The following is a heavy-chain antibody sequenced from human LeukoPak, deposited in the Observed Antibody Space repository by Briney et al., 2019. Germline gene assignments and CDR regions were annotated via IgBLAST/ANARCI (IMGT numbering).Heavy chain of an antibody. CDR2: ITGSGGRT. V-gene: IGHV3-23*01. CDR3: AKDPNGDYIGTFDI. Sequence: GWSLRLSCATSQFKFNNYGTTWVRQGPGKGLEWVSSITGSGGRTQYADSVQGRLTISRDNSKNTLYLQMNSLRVEDTAVYYCAKDPNGDYIGTFDIWGQGTMVTVSS. J-gene: IGHJ3*02. CDR1: QFKFNNYG. D-gene: IGHD4-17*01.